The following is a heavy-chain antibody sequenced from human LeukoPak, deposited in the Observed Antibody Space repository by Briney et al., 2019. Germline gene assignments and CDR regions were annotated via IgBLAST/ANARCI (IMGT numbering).Heavy chain of an antibody. J-gene: IGHJ4*02. CDR1: GFTFSTYA. D-gene: IGHD1-7*01. CDR3: ARGTSFDY. Sequence: GGSLRLSCAASGFTFSTYAVNWVRQAPGKGLEWVSTISGSGDSTYYADSVKGRFTISRDNSKNTLYLQMNSLRAEDAAVYYCARGTSFDYWGQGTLVTVSS. CDR2: ISGSGDST. V-gene: IGHV3-23*01.